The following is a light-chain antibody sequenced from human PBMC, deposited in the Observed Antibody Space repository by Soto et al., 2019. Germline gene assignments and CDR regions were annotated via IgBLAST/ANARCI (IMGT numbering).Light chain of an antibody. CDR2: DVS. CDR3: QQYDYSRT. V-gene: IGKV1-5*01. CDR1: HNISTS. J-gene: IGKJ1*01. Sequence: DIQLTQSPSTLSASVGDSVTITCRASHNISTSLAWYQHKPGKAPKLLMFDVSNLESGVPSRFSVSGSGTEFTLTISSLNSDDFATDDCQQYDYSRTFGQGTKVDIK.